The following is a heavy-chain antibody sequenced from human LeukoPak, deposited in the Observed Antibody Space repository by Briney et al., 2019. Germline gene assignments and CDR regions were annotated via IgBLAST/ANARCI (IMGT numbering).Heavy chain of an antibody. CDR3: AKDNEDSSGWPLLFDY. V-gene: IGHV3-23*01. Sequence: GGSLRLSCAASGFTFSSYAMSWVRQAPGKGLEWVSAISGSGGSTYYADSVKGRFTISRDNSKNTLYLQMNSLRAEDTAVYYCAKDNEDSSGWPLLFDYWGQGTLVTVSS. D-gene: IGHD6-19*01. CDR2: ISGSGGST. CDR1: GFTFSSYA. J-gene: IGHJ4*02.